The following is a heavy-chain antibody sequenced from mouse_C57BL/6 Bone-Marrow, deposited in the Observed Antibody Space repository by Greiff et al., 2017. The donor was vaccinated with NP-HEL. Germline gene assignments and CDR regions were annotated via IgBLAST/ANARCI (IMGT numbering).Heavy chain of an antibody. V-gene: IGHV1-82*01. CDR2: IYPGDGDT. CDR3: ARGNYGSSYVGWYFDV. J-gene: IGHJ1*03. Sequence: QVQLQQSGPELVKPGASVKISCKASGYAFSSSWMNWVKQRPGKGLEWIGRIYPGDGDTNYNGKFKGKATLTADKSSSTAYMQLSSLTSEDSAVYFCARGNYGSSYVGWYFDVWGTGTTVTVSS. D-gene: IGHD1-1*01. CDR1: GYAFSSSW.